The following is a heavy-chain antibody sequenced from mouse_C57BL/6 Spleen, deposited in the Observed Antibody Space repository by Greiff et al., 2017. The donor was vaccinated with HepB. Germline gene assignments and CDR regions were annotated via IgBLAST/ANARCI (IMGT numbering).Heavy chain of an antibody. V-gene: IGHV1-59*01. CDR3: ARRYGSSFYAMDY. CDR1: GYTFTSYW. Sequence: QVQLQQPGAELVRPGTSVKLSCKASGYTFTSYWMHWVKQRPGQGLEWIGVIDPSDSYTNYNQKFKGKATLTVDTASSTAYMQLSSLTSEDSAVYYCARRYGSSFYAMDYWGQGTSVTVSS. D-gene: IGHD1-1*01. J-gene: IGHJ4*01. CDR2: IDPSDSYT.